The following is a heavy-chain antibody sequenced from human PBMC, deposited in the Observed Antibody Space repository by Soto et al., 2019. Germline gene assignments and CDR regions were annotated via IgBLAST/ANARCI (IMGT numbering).Heavy chain of an antibody. V-gene: IGHV3-23*01. CDR2: ISGSGGST. CDR1: GFTFSSYA. J-gene: IGHJ6*02. Sequence: QPGGSLRLSCAASGFTFSSYAMSWVRQAPGKGLEWVSAISGSGGSTYYADSVKGRFTISRDNSKNTLYLQMNSLRAEDTAVYYCEKDGILHLDGSVVVTAAIPYYYGMDVWGQGTTVTVSS. D-gene: IGHD2-2*02. CDR3: EKDGILHLDGSVVVTAAIPYYYGMDV.